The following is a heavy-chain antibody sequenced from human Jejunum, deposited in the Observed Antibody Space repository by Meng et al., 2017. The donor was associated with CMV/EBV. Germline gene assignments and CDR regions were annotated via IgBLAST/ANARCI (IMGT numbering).Heavy chain of an antibody. J-gene: IGHJ3*02. CDR3: ARNYPRNCASINCPGAYDI. Sequence: WMTWVRHCPGKGLEWVANINLDGSVEYYVDSVRGRFTIARDNAKNSLSLQMNSLRAEDTAVYYCARNYPRNCASINCPGAYDIWGQGTGVTVSS. V-gene: IGHV3-7*01. CDR2: INLDGSVE. CDR1: W. D-gene: IGHD2-2*01.